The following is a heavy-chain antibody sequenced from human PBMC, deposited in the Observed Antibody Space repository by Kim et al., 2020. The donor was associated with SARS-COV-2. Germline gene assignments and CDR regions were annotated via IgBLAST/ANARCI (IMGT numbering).Heavy chain of an antibody. V-gene: IGHV3-23*01. CDR1: GFTFSSYA. J-gene: IGHJ4*02. D-gene: IGHD5-18*01. CDR3: AKDETWIQLWLPGY. Sequence: GGSLRLSCAASGFTFSSYAMSWVRQAPGKGLEWVSAISGSGGSTYYADSVKGRFTISRDNSKNTLYLQMNSLRAEDTAVYYCAKDETWIQLWLPGYWGQGTLVTVPS. CDR2: ISGSGGST.